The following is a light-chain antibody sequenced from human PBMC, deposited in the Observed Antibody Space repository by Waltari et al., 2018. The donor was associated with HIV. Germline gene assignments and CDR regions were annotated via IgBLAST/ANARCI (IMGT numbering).Light chain of an antibody. CDR1: SRDVGGYRY. Sequence: QSALTQPASVSGAPGQSITISCTGTSRDVGGYRYVSWYQQHPGKAPKLMIFDVSTRPSGVSNRFSDSKSGNTASLTISGLQAEDEAHYFCSSYSSSTALVVFGGGTKVTVL. CDR3: SSYSSSTALVV. CDR2: DVS. J-gene: IGLJ2*01. V-gene: IGLV2-14*03.